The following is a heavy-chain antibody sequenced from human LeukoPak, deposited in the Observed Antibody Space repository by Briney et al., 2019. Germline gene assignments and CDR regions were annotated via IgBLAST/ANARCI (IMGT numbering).Heavy chain of an antibody. V-gene: IGHV3-49*03. D-gene: IGHD3-10*01. CDR3: TRVVQWFGELYYFDY. CDR1: GFTFGDYA. CDR2: IRSKAYGGTT. Sequence: GGSLRLSCTASGFTFGDYAMSWFRQAPGKGLEWVGFIRSKAYGGTTEYAASVKGRFTNSRDDSKSIAYLQMNSLKTEDTAVYYCTRVVQWFGELYYFDYWGQGTLVTVSS. J-gene: IGHJ4*02.